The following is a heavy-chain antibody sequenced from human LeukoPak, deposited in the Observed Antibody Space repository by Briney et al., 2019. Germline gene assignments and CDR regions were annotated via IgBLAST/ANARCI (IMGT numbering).Heavy chain of an antibody. CDR3: ARDLSYDYVWGSYRPYFDY. Sequence: SETLSLTCTVSGYSISSGYYWGWIRQPPGKGLEWIGSIYHSGSTYYNPSLKSRVTISVDTSKNQFSLKLSSVTAADTAVYYCARDLSYDYVWGSYRPYFDYWGQGTLVTVSS. J-gene: IGHJ4*02. D-gene: IGHD3-16*02. V-gene: IGHV4-38-2*02. CDR1: GYSISSGYY. CDR2: IYHSGST.